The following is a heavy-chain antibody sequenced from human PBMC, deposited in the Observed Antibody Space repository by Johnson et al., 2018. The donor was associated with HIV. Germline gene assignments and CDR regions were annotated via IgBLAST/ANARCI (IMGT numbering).Heavy chain of an antibody. V-gene: IGHV3-66*01. CDR2: IYSGGST. D-gene: IGHD2-21*02. J-gene: IGHJ3*02. CDR3: ASGALAYCGGDCYSDAFDI. Sequence: VQLVESGGGLVQPGGSLRLSCAASGFTVSSNYMSWVRQAPGKGLEWVSVIYSGGSTYYADSVKGRFNISRDNSKNTLYLQMNSLTAEDTAVYYCASGALAYCGGDCYSDAFDIWGQGTMVTVSS. CDR1: GFTVSSNY.